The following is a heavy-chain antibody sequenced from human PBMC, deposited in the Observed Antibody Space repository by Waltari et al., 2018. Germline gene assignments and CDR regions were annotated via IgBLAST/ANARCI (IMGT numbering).Heavy chain of an antibody. CDR1: GGSISSYY. D-gene: IGHD3-10*01. CDR2: TYYSGST. Sequence: QVKLQESGPGLVKPSETLSLTCTVSGGSISSYYWSWIRQPPGKGLEWSGYTYYSGSTHYNPSLKSRVTISVDTSKNQFSLKLSAVTAADTAVYYCARDEGYGSGSYLDYWGQGTLVTVSS. CDR3: ARDEGYGSGSYLDY. V-gene: IGHV4-59*01. J-gene: IGHJ4*02.